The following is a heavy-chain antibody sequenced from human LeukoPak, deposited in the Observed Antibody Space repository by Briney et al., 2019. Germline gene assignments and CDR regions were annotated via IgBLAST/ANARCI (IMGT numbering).Heavy chain of an antibody. V-gene: IGHV3-7*01. J-gene: IGHJ4*02. D-gene: IGHD2-2*01. CDR3: ARDVLGVGSSTSCLDY. Sequence: PGGSLRLSCAASGFTFGSYWMSWVRQAPGKGLEWVANIKQDGSEKYYVDSVKGRFTISRDNAKNSLYLQMNSLRAEDTAVYYCARDVLGVGSSTSCLDYWGQGTLVTVSS. CDR2: IKQDGSEK. CDR1: GFTFGSYW.